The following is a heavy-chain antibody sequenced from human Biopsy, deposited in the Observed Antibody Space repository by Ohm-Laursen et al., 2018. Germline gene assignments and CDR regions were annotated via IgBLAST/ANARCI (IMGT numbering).Heavy chain of an antibody. J-gene: IGHJ4*02. CDR2: ISPKSGGT. CDR1: GFSFTGYY. V-gene: IGHV1-2*02. D-gene: IGHD3-10*01. Sequence: GASVKVSCKASGFSFTGYYIHWVRQAPGQGLEWMGWISPKSGGTNYAQKFQGNITMTKNTSMSTAHMELSRLRSDDTAVYYCARDPRYGYGSYFDYWGQGTLVAVSS. CDR3: ARDPRYGYGSYFDY.